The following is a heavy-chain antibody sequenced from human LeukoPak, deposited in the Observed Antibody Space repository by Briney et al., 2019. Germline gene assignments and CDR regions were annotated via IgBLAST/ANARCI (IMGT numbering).Heavy chain of an antibody. Sequence: GGSLRLSCAASGFTFSSYAMHWVRQAPGKGLEWVSVISGSGGSTNYADSVKGRFSISRDDSKNTLYLQMNSLRAEDTAIYYCAKDINSWLLTGEFDYWGQGTLVTVSS. CDR2: ISGSGGST. CDR1: GFTFSSYA. CDR3: AKDINSWLLTGEFDY. D-gene: IGHD2-15*01. J-gene: IGHJ4*02. V-gene: IGHV3-23*01.